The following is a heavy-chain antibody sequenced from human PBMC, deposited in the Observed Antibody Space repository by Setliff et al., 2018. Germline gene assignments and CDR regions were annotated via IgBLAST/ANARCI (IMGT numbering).Heavy chain of an antibody. CDR1: GYAFTDNY. CDR3: ARSDHLVVDGFDV. J-gene: IGHJ3*01. V-gene: IGHV1-2*04. Sequence: ASVKVSCKTSGYAFTDNYIHWVRQAPGQGLEWMGWINPKTGGTNLAQKFQGWVSMTRDKSITTAYLELSRLTSDDLAVYFCARSDHLVVDGFDVWGQGTMVTVSS. D-gene: IGHD3-16*01. CDR2: INPKTGGT.